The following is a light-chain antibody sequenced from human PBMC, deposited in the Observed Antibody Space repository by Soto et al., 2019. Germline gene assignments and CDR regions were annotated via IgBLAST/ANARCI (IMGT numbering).Light chain of an antibody. V-gene: IGLV2-23*01. CDR2: EAS. J-gene: IGLJ1*01. CDR3: CSYAGSSTYV. Sequence: QSALTQPASLSGSPEQSITISCTGTSSDIGTYSLVSWYQQLPGKAPKLLIYEASTRPSGVSHRFSGSKSGNTASLTISGLQAEDEADYYCCSYAGSSTYVFGTGTKLTVL. CDR1: SSDIGTYSL.